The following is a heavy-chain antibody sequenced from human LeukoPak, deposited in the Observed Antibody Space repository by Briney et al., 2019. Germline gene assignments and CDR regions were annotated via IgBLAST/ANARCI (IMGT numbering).Heavy chain of an antibody. CDR2: VSYSGTT. CDR3: ARDTAVSL. V-gene: IGHV4-59*01. D-gene: IGHD4-23*01. Sequence: SETLSLTCTVSGGSINSYYWSWIRQPPGKGLEWIGYVSYSGTTNYNPSLKSRVTISLDTSKIQFSLKLSSVTAADTAVYYCARDTAVSLWGQGTLVTVSS. CDR1: GGSINSYY. J-gene: IGHJ4*02.